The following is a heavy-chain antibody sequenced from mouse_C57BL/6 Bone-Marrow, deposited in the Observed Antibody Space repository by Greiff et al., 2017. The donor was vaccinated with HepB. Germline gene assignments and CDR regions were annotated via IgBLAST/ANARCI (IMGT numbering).Heavy chain of an antibody. CDR3: AREGYYDYDERFAY. D-gene: IGHD2-4*01. J-gene: IGHJ3*01. CDR1: GYTFTSYF. Sequence: QVQLQQPGAELVKPGASVKLSCKASGYTFTSYFMHWVKQRPGQGLEWIGMIHPNSGSTNYNEKFQSKATLTVDKSSSTAYMQLSSLTSEDSAVYYCAREGYYDYDERFAYWGQGTLVTGSA. V-gene: IGHV1-64*01. CDR2: IHPNSGST.